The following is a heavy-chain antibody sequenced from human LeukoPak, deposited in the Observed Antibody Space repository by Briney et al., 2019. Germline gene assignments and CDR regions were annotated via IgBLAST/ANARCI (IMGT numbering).Heavy chain of an antibody. CDR3: ARDTDSSGYYYAAN. D-gene: IGHD3-22*01. CDR1: GYTFTGYY. J-gene: IGHJ4*02. V-gene: IGHV1-2*02. Sequence: ASVKVSCKASGYTFTGYYMHWVRQAPGQGLEWMGWINPNSGGTNYAQKFQGRVTITRDTSISTAYMELSRLRSDDTAVYYCARDTDSSGYYYAANWGQGTLVTVSS. CDR2: INPNSGGT.